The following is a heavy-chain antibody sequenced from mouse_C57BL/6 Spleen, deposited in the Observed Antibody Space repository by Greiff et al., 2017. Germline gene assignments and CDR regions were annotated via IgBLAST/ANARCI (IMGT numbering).Heavy chain of an antibody. J-gene: IGHJ1*03. CDR1: GFTFSSYA. CDR3: AIEETHWYFDV. V-gene: IGHV5-4*01. CDR2: ISDGGSYT. Sequence: EVMLVESGGGLVKPGGSLKLSCAASGFTFSSYAMSWVRQTPEKRLEWVATISDGGSYTYYPDNVKGRFTISRDNAKNNLYLQMSHLKSEDTAMYYCAIEETHWYFDVWGTGTTVTVSS.